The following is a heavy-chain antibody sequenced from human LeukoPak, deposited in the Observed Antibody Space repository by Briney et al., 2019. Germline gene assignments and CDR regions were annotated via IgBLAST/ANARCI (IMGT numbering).Heavy chain of an antibody. Sequence: GGSLRLSCAASGFTFSSYAMSWVRQAPGKGLEWVSVISGGGTSTYYADSVKGRFTISKDNSRNTLYLEMNSLRAEDTAVYYCARTFIAVANPIDYWGQGTLVTVSS. V-gene: IGHV3-23*01. CDR3: ARTFIAVANPIDY. CDR2: ISGGGTST. CDR1: GFTFSSYA. J-gene: IGHJ4*02. D-gene: IGHD6-19*01.